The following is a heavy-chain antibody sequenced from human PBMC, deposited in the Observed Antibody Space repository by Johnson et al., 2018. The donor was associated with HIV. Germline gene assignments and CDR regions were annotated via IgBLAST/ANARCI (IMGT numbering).Heavy chain of an antibody. V-gene: IGHV3-9*01. D-gene: IGHD1-1*01. CDR2: ISWDGGST. Sequence: VQLVESGGGLVQPGRSLRLSCAASGFTFDDYAMHWVRQAPGKGLEWVSGISWDGGSTYYADSVKGRFSVSRDNAKNSLYLQMNSLGAEDTAVDYCVKDGGANWYHAFDIWGQGTMVTVSS. CDR3: VKDGGANWYHAFDI. CDR1: GFTFDDYA. J-gene: IGHJ3*02.